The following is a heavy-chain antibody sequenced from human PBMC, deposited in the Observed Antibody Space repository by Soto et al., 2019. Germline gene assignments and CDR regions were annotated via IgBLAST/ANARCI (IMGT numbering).Heavy chain of an antibody. D-gene: IGHD4-17*01. CDR1: GGTFSSYT. Sequence: VQLVQSGAEVKKPGSSVKVSCKASGGTFSSYTISWVRQAPGQGLEWMGRIIPILGIANYAQKFQGRVTITADKSTTTAYRELSSLRSEDTAVYYCARGEADYGDPMVCTNWGQGTLVTVSS. CDR3: ARGEADYGDPMVCTN. V-gene: IGHV1-69*02. J-gene: IGHJ4*02. CDR2: IIPILGIA.